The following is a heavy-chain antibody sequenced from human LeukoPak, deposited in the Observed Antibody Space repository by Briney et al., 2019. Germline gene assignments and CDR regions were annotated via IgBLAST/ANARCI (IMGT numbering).Heavy chain of an antibody. CDR1: GGSFNTYS. D-gene: IGHD3-22*01. CDR2: IDLIAST. V-gene: IGHV4-34*01. J-gene: IGHJ4*02. Sequence: PSETLSLTCAVFGGSFNTYSWTWIRQPPGEGLEWIGEIDLIASTNYNPSLKSRVTISVDTSKSQFSLKLSSVTAADTAVYYCARGRGYFDNRGRKGYFVDYWGQGTLVTVSS. CDR3: ARGRGYFDNRGRKGYFVDY.